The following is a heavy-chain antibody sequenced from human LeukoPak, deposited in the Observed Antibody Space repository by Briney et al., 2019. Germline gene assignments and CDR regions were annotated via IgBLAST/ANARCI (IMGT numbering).Heavy chain of an antibody. D-gene: IGHD6-13*01. V-gene: IGHV4-59*12. CDR3: ASGPTSIAAAAPGVT. CDR2: FFYTGST. J-gene: IGHJ5*02. Sequence: SETLSLTCNVSGASISNYYWNWIRQPPGKGLEWIGNFFYTGSTNYNPSLKSRVSISVDTPKNQVSLMLSSVTAADTAVYYCASGPTSIAAAAPGVTWGQGTLVTVSS. CDR1: GASISNYY.